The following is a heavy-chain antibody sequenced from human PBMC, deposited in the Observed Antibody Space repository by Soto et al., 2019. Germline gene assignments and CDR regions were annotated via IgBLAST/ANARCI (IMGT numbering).Heavy chain of an antibody. V-gene: IGHV4-34*01. CDR2: INHSGSA. Sequence: QVQLQQWGAGLLKPSETLSLTCAVSGGSFSGYYWSWIRQPPGKGLEWIGEINHSGSANYNPSLKSRVTISVDTSKNQFSLKLSSVTAADTAVYYCARGITMVRGVIPRPYFDYWGQGTLVTVSS. CDR1: GGSFSGYY. J-gene: IGHJ4*02. CDR3: ARGITMVRGVIPRPYFDY. D-gene: IGHD3-10*01.